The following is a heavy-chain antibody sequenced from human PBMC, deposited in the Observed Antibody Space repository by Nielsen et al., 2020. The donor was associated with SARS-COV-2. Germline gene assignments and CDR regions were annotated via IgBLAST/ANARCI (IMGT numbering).Heavy chain of an antibody. V-gene: IGHV4-61*02. CDR1: GGSISSGSYY. CDR3: ARSRLRFLEWLRPDYFDS. J-gene: IGHJ4*02. D-gene: IGHD3-3*01. CDR2: IYTSGST. Sequence: SETLSLTCTVSGGSISSGSYYWSWIRQPAGKGLEWIGRIYTSGSTNYNPSLKSRVTISVDTSKNQFSLKLSSVTAADTAVYYCARSRLRFLEWLRPDYFDSWGQGTLVTVSS.